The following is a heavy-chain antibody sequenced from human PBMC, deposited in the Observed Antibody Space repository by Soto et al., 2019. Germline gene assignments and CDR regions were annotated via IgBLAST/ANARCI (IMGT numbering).Heavy chain of an antibody. CDR1: GGSIGPAY. V-gene: IGHV4-59*01. CDR2: VYHSGET. Sequence: SETLPLPCSASGGSIGPAYWNWIRQPPGKGLEWIGYVYHSGETNYNPSFRSRVTISMDKSKKQFSLKMWSVTAADTAVYYCARGLRTYYYENTDYRIHWFDPWGQGALVT. CDR3: ARGLRTYYYENTDYRIHWFDP. D-gene: IGHD3-22*01. J-gene: IGHJ5*02.